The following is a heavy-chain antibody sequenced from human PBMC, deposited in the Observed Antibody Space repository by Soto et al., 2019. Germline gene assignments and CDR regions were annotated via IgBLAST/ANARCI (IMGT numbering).Heavy chain of an antibody. CDR2: INPKSGGT. D-gene: IGHD3-9*01. Sequence: QVQLVQSGAEVKKPGASVKVSCKASGYTFSGYYMHWVRQAPGQGLEWMGWINPKSGGTKYAQKFQGRVTIARDTSFNTAYMDLSRLTSYDTAVYFCAREGTGYSAFDIWGQGTMVTVS. V-gene: IGHV1-2*02. CDR3: AREGTGYSAFDI. CDR1: GYTFSGYY. J-gene: IGHJ3*02.